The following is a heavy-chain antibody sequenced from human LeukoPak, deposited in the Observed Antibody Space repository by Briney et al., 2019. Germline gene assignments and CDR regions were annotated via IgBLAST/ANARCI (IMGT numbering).Heavy chain of an antibody. CDR2: LRDTEST. CDR3: ATLKRGSVFGYFNF. D-gene: IGHD3-3*01. CDR1: GASISTHY. V-gene: IGHV4-59*11. Sequence: PSETLSLTCTVSGASISTHYWRWLRQPPGKELEWIAYLRDTESTKDNPSLKSRVALSADTSKNQFSLRLTSVTAADTAIYYCATLKRGSVFGYFNFWGQGLLVTVSS. J-gene: IGHJ4*02.